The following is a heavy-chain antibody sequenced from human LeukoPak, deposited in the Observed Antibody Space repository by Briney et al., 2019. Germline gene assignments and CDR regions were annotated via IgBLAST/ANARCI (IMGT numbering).Heavy chain of an antibody. V-gene: IGHV1-69*01. CDR1: GFTFSSYA. CDR2: IIPIFGTA. Sequence: GGSLRLSCAASGFTFSSYAMHWVRQAPGQGLEWMGGIIPIFGTANYAQKFQGRVTITADESTSTAYMELSSLRSEDTAVYYCARGGSGYDPVDYWGQGTLVTVSS. J-gene: IGHJ4*02. D-gene: IGHD5-12*01. CDR3: ARGGSGYDPVDY.